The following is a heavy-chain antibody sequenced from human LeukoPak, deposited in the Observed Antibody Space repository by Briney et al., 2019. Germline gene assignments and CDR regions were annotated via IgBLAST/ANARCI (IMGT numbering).Heavy chain of an antibody. CDR2: NSWNSGSI. J-gene: IGHJ4*02. CDR3: AKSPSMYYDSSGYSGDY. CDR1: GFTFDDYS. D-gene: IGHD3-22*01. Sequence: ALRLSCSTPGFTFDDYSMHWVPQASGKGLGGGSGNSWNSGSIGYAESVKGRFTISRDNAKNSLYLQMNSLRAEDTALYYCAKSPSMYYDSSGYSGDYWGQGTLVTVSS. V-gene: IGHV3-9*01.